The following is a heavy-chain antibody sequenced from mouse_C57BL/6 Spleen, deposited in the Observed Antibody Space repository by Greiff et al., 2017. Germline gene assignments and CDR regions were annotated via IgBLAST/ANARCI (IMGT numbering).Heavy chain of an antibody. Sequence: QVQLQQSGAELARPGASVKLSCKASGYTFTSYGISWVKQRTGQGLEWIGEIYPRSGNTYYNEKFKGKATLTADKSSSTAYMELRSLKSEDSAVYFCASGGYYDYDRGYYYAMDYWGQGTSVTVSS. D-gene: IGHD2-4*01. CDR1: GYTFTSYG. CDR3: ASGGYYDYDRGYYYAMDY. J-gene: IGHJ4*01. V-gene: IGHV1-81*01. CDR2: IYPRSGNT.